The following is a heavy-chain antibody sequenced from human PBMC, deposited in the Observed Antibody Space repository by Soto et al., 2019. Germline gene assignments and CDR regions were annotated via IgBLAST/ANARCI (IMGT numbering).Heavy chain of an antibody. V-gene: IGHV4-59*08. D-gene: IGHD1-26*01. J-gene: IGHJ5*02. CDR1: GGSISSYY. CDR2: MYNTGST. CDR3: ATQEVGGSYVYTFDP. Sequence: PSETLSLTCTVSGGSISSYYWSWIRQPPGKGLEWIGYMYNTGSTIYNPSLKSRATISVDTSKNQFSLKLNSVTAADTAVYYCATQEVGGSYVYTFDPWGQGTLVTVSS.